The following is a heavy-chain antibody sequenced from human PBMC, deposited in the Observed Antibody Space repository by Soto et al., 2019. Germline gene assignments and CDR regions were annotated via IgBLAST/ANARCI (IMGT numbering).Heavy chain of an antibody. Sequence: GSLRLSCAASGFTFSSYAMHWVRQAPGKGLEWVAVISYDGSNKYYADSVKGRFTISRDNSKNTLYLQMNSLRAEDTAVYYCAREVYCISTSCFYYIDYWGPGTLVTVSS. J-gene: IGHJ4*02. CDR3: AREVYCISTSCFYYIDY. CDR1: GFTFSSYA. CDR2: ISYDGSNK. D-gene: IGHD2-2*01. V-gene: IGHV3-30-3*01.